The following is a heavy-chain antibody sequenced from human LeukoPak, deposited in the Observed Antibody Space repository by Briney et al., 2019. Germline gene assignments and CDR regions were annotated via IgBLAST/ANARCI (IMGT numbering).Heavy chain of an antibody. CDR1: CGSMSNYY. J-gene: IGHJ6*04. CDR3: ARVATMVRGSNGMDV. D-gene: IGHD3-10*01. CDR2: IYYSGST. Sequence: PSETLSLTCTVSCGSMSNYYWTWIRQPPGKGLEWIGYIYYSGSTNYNPSLRSRATISVDTSKKQFSLNLSSVTAADTALYYCARVATMVRGSNGMDVWGKGTTVTVSS. V-gene: IGHV4-59*01.